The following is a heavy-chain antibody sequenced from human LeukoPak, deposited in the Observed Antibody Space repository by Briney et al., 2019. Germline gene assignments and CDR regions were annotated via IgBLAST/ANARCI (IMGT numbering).Heavy chain of an antibody. CDR1: GYSISSGKY. J-gene: IGHJ4*02. V-gene: IGHV4-38-2*02. Sequence: PSETLSLTCSVSGYSISSGKYWAWIRQPPGKGLEWIGSIYESGSTYYTPSLKSRVTMSVDTSKNQFSLSLTSVTAADTAVYFCARGPGISGDHIYPDYWGQGIQVTVSS. D-gene: IGHD2-21*01. CDR3: ARGPGISGDHIYPDY. CDR2: IYESGST.